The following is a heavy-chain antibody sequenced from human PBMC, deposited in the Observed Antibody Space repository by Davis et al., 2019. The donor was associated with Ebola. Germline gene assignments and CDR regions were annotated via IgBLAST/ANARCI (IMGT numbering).Heavy chain of an antibody. Sequence: PGGSLRLSCAASGFTFSSYSMSWVRQAPGKGLEWVAYISSSSSTVYYADSVKGRFTISRDNAKNSVYLQMDNLRVEDTAVFYCARIIAASAPFDYRGQGTLVTVSS. D-gene: IGHD6-13*01. J-gene: IGHJ4*02. CDR1: GFTFSSYS. V-gene: IGHV3-48*04. CDR3: ARIIAASAPFDY. CDR2: ISSSSSTV.